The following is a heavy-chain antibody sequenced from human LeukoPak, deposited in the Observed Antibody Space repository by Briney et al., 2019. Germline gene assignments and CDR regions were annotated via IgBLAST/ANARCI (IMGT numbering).Heavy chain of an antibody. CDR2: IYSSGST. CDR1: GSSISNYY. CDR3: ARKGLAAGLDY. D-gene: IGHD6-13*01. J-gene: IGHJ4*02. Sequence: SETLSLTCAVSGSSISNYYWSWIRQPPGKGLEWIGYIYSSGSTTYNPSLKSRVTISLDTSKNQFSLRLSSVTAADTAVYYCARKGLAAGLDYWGQGTLVTVSS. V-gene: IGHV4-59*01.